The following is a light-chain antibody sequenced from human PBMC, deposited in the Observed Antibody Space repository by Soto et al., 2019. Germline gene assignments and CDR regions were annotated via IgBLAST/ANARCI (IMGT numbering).Light chain of an antibody. CDR3: GTWDSSLSAGGV. CDR1: GSNIGNNY. V-gene: IGLV1-51*01. J-gene: IGLJ2*01. Sequence: QSVLTQPPSVSAAPGQKVTISCSGSGSNIGNNYVSWYQQLPGTAPKLLIYYDNKRPSGIPDRLSGSKSGTSATLGITGLQTGDEANYYCGTWDSSLSAGGVFGGGTKVTVL. CDR2: YDN.